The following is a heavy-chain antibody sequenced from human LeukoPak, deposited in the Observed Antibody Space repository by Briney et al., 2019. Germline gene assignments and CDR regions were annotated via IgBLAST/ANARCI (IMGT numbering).Heavy chain of an antibody. Sequence: GGSLRLSCAASGFTFSSYAMSWVRQAPGKGLEWVSAISGRGGSTYYADSMKGRFTISRDNSKNTLYLQMNSLRAEDTAVYYCAKGEYCSSTSCSPGAFDIWGQGTMVTVSS. J-gene: IGHJ3*02. CDR2: ISGRGGST. D-gene: IGHD2-2*01. CDR3: AKGEYCSSTSCSPGAFDI. V-gene: IGHV3-23*01. CDR1: GFTFSSYA.